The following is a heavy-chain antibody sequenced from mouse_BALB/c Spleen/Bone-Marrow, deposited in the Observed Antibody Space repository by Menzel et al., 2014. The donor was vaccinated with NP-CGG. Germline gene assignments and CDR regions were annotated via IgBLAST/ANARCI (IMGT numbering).Heavy chain of an antibody. CDR3: ARRGENSLLRPGNCDV. J-gene: IGHJ1*01. V-gene: IGHV5-9-1*01. D-gene: IGHD1-2*01. CDR1: GFTFSSYV. Sequence: DVMLVESGGGLVKPGESLKISCAASGFTFSSYVMSWVRQTPAKRLVRVATISSGGSYTDYPDSVKGRFTISRDNAKNTRNLQMSSRRSEDTAMDYCARRGENSLLRPGNCDVWGAGTTVTVSS. CDR2: ISSGGSYT.